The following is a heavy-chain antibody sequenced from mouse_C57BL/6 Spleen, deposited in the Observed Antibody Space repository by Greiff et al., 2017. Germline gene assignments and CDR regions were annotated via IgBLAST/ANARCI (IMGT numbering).Heavy chain of an antibody. CDR1: GYTFTDYE. D-gene: IGHD3-2*01. V-gene: IGHV1-15*01. J-gene: IGHJ3*01. Sequence: VQLQESGAELVRPGASVTLSCKASGYTFTDYEMHWVKQTPVHGLEWIGAIDPETGGTAYNQKFKGKAILTVDKSSSTAYMQLSSLTSEDSAVYYCARGDSSGFAYWGQGTLVTVSA. CDR3: ARGDSSGFAY. CDR2: IDPETGGT.